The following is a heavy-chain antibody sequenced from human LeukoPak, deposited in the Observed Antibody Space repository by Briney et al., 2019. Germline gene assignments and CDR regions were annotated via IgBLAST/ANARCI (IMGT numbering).Heavy chain of an antibody. Sequence: ASVKVSCKASGYTFTSYGISWVRQAPGQRLEGRGWISSYNGNTNYAQKLQGRVTMTTVTSTSTAYMELRSLRSDETAVYYCATCGLGYCSGGSCYSPLELDYWGQGTLVTVSS. J-gene: IGHJ4*02. D-gene: IGHD2-15*01. V-gene: IGHV1-18*04. CDR3: ATCGLGYCSGGSCYSPLELDY. CDR1: GYTFTSYG. CDR2: ISSYNGNT.